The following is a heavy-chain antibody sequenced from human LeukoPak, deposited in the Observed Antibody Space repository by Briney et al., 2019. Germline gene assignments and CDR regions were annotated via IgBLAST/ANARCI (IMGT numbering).Heavy chain of an antibody. Sequence: GGSLRLSCAASGFPFSTYPMLWVRQAPGKGLEWVAVISYDGSKTYYTDSVKGRFTISRDNSKNTLYLQMNSLRAEDTALFYCARETYYYDRWGQGTLVTVSS. V-gene: IGHV3-30-3*01. CDR1: GFPFSTYP. J-gene: IGHJ4*02. D-gene: IGHD3-22*01. CDR2: ISYDGSKT. CDR3: ARETYYYDR.